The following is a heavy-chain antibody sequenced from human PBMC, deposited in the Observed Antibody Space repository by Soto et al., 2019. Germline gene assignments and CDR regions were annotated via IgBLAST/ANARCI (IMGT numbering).Heavy chain of an antibody. Sequence: SETLSLTCAVSGGSVSSSNWWSGVRQPPGKGLEWIGEIYHSGSTNYNPSLKSRVTISVDKSKNQFSMKLSSVTAADTAVYYCARGADSSGYYASLDYWGQGTLVTVSS. D-gene: IGHD3-22*01. J-gene: IGHJ4*02. V-gene: IGHV4-4*02. CDR2: IYHSGST. CDR1: GGSVSSSNW. CDR3: ARGADSSGYYASLDY.